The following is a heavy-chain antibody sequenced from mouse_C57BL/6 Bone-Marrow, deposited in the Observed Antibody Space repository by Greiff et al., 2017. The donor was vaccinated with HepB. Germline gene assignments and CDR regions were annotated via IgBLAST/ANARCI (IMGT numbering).Heavy chain of an antibody. CDR3: TRLWDYDYDSWYFDV. CDR2: IRNKANNHAT. V-gene: IGHV6-6*01. Sequence: DVKLQESGGGLVQPGGSMKLSCAASGFTFSDAWMDWVRQSPEKGLEWVAEIRNKANNHATYYAESVKGRFTISRDDSKSSVYLQMNSLRAEDTGIYYCTRLWDYDYDSWYFDVWDTGTTVTVSS. D-gene: IGHD2-4*01. CDR1: GFTFSDAW. J-gene: IGHJ1*03.